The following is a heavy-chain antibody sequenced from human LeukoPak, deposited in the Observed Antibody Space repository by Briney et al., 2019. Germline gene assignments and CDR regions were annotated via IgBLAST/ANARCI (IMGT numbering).Heavy chain of an antibody. Sequence: GGSLRLSCAASGFTVSSNYMSWVRQAPGKGLEWVSVIYSGGSTYYADSVKGRFTISRDNSKNTLYLQMNSLRAEDTAVYYCARAPVTGGSGIPGAFDIWGQGTMVTVSS. V-gene: IGHV3-53*01. D-gene: IGHD3-10*01. CDR2: IYSGGST. J-gene: IGHJ3*02. CDR1: GFTVSSNY. CDR3: ARAPVTGGSGIPGAFDI.